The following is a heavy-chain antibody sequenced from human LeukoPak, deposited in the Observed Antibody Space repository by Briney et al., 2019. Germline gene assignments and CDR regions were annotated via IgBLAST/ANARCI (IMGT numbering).Heavy chain of an antibody. Sequence: GGSLRLSSVASVFTFSIYGMHWVRQAPGKGLEWVSFIRYDGSNKYYADSVKGRFTISRDNSKNTLYLQMNSLRAEDTAVYYCVKDYDFWSGYYSPTRGYFDYWGQGTLVTVSS. D-gene: IGHD3-3*01. CDR3: VKDYDFWSGYYSPTRGYFDY. CDR1: VFTFSIYG. CDR2: IRYDGSNK. V-gene: IGHV3-30*02. J-gene: IGHJ4*02.